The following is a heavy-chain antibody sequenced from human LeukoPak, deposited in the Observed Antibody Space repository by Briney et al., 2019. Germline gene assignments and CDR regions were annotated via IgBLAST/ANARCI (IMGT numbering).Heavy chain of an antibody. V-gene: IGHV3-23*01. D-gene: IGHD2/OR15-2a*01. Sequence: GSLRLSCAASGFTFSSYAMSWVRQAPGKGLEWVSAISGSGGGTYYADSVKGRFTISRDSSKNTLYLQMNSLRAEDTAVYYCAKDRGYSTTSYDYWGQGTLVTVSS. CDR1: GFTFSSYA. CDR3: AKDRGYSTTSYDY. CDR2: ISGSGGGT. J-gene: IGHJ4*02.